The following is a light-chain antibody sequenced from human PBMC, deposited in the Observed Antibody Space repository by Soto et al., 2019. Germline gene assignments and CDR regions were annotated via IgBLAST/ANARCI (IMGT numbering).Light chain of an antibody. CDR2: GAS. V-gene: IGKV3-20*01. Sequence: EIVLTQSPGTLSLSPGERATLSCRASQSVSSSYLAWYQPKPGQAPRLLIYGASSRATGIPDRFSGSGNGTDFTLTISRLEPEDFAAYYCQQYGSSPVTFGPGTKVDIK. CDR1: QSVSSSY. J-gene: IGKJ3*01. CDR3: QQYGSSPVT.